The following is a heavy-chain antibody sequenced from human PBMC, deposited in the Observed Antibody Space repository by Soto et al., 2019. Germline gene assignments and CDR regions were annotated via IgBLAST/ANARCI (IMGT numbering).Heavy chain of an antibody. V-gene: IGHV5-51*01. D-gene: IGHD6-13*01. CDR1: GYSFTSYW. CDR2: IYPGDSDT. Sequence: PGESLKISCKGSGYSFTSYWIGWVRQMPGKGLEWMGIIYPGDSDTRYSPSFQGQVTISADKSISTAYLQWSSLKASDTAMYYCARHQRTLYSSSWPPHNCIDVCGQGTTVTVSS. J-gene: IGHJ6*02. CDR3: ARHQRTLYSSSWPPHNCIDV.